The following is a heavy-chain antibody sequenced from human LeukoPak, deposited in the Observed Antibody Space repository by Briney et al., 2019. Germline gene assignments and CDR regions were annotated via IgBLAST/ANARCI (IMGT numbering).Heavy chain of an antibody. CDR2: INPSGGST. CDR1: GYTFTGYY. Sequence: ASVKVSCKASGYTFTGYYMHWVRQAPGQGLEWMGIINPSGGSTSYAQKFQGRVTMTRDTSTSTVYMELSSLRSEDTAVYYCARELPYDYVWGSYRPFDYWGQGTLVTVSS. CDR3: ARELPYDYVWGSYRPFDY. D-gene: IGHD3-16*02. J-gene: IGHJ4*02. V-gene: IGHV1-46*01.